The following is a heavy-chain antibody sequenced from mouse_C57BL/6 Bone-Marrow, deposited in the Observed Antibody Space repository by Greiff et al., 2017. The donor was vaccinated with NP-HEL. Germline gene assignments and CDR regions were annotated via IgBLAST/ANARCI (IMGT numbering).Heavy chain of an antibody. CDR3: ARSHYGSSFPV. D-gene: IGHD1-1*01. J-gene: IGHJ1*03. CDR2: IYPGSGNT. V-gene: IGHV1-76*01. Sequence: VQLQQSGAELVRPGASVKLSCKASGYTFTDYCINWVKQRPGQGLEWIARIYPGSGNTYYNEKFKGKATLTAEKSSSTAYMQLSSLTSEDSAVYFCARSHYGSSFPVWGTGTTVTVSS. CDR1: GYTFTDYC.